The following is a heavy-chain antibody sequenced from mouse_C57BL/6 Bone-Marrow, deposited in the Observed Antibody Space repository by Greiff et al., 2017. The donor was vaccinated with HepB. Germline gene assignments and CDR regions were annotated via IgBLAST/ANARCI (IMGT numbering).Heavy chain of an antibody. V-gene: IGHV1-15*01. CDR3: TSGYGSSSNFAY. CDR1: GYTFTDYE. Sequence: QVQLQQSGAELVRPGASVTLSCKASGYTFTDYEMHWVKQTPVHGLEWIGAIDPETGGTAYNQKFKGKAILTADKSSSTAYMELRSLTSEDSAVYYCTSGYGSSSNFAYWGQGTLVTVSA. D-gene: IGHD1-1*01. J-gene: IGHJ3*01. CDR2: IDPETGGT.